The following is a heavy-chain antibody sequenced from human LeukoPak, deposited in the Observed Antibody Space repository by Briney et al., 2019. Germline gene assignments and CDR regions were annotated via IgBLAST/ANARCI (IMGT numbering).Heavy chain of an antibody. J-gene: IGHJ5*02. CDR2: ISGSGGST. CDR1: GVTFSSYA. CDR3: ANLPYDSSGYYYAAAGLWFDP. V-gene: IGHV3-23*01. D-gene: IGHD3-22*01. Sequence: GGSLRLSCAASGVTFSSYAMSWVRQAPGKGLEWDSAISGSGGSTYYADSVKGRFTISRDNSKNTLYLQMNSLRAEDTAVYYCANLPYDSSGYYYAAAGLWFDPWGQGTLVTVSS.